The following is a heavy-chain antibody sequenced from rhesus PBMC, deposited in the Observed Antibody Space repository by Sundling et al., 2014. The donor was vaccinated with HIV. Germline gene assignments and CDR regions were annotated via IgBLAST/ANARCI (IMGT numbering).Heavy chain of an antibody. J-gene: IGHJ4*01. V-gene: IGHV4-165*01. Sequence: QVQLQESGPGLVKPSETLSLTCAVSGGSISDSYYWSWIRQPPGKGLEWIGHIGGSSGRTYYNPSLKSRVTISTDTSKNQFSLQLNSMPAADTAVYYCAREPPPRFVVVLIADFDYWGQGVLVTVSS. CDR3: AREPPPRFVVVLIADFDY. D-gene: IGHD2-15*01. CDR2: IGGSSGRT. CDR1: GGSISDSYY.